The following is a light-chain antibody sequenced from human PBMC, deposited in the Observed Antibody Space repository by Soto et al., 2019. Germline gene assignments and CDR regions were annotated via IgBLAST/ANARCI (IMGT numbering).Light chain of an antibody. CDR2: AAS. CDR3: EKSYSSPLT. J-gene: IGKJ4*01. Sequence: IQMTQSPSSLSASVGDRVTLTCRASQTISDSLNWYQQTPGKAPNLLIYAASSLQSGVPSRFTGSGSGTDFTLTISGLQPEEFATYYCEKSYSSPLTVGGGTKVDIK. CDR1: QTISDS. V-gene: IGKV1-39*01.